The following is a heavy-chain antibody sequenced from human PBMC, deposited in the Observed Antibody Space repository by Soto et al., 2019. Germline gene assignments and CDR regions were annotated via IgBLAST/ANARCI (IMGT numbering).Heavy chain of an antibody. V-gene: IGHV1-18*01. CDR2: INTYSGNT. Sequence: ASVKVSCKPSGYTFTTYAISWVRQAPGQGLEWMGWINTYSGNTNYAQKLQGRVTMTTDTSTSTAYMELRSLRSDDTAVYYCARESCGGDCYSGLEQWGQGTLVTVSS. CDR3: ARESCGGDCYSGLEQ. J-gene: IGHJ4*02. CDR1: GYTFTTYA. D-gene: IGHD2-21*02.